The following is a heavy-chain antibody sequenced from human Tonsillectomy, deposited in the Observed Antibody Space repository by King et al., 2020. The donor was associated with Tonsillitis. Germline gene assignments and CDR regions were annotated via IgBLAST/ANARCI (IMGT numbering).Heavy chain of an antibody. CDR1: GYTFTSYG. V-gene: IGHV1-18*01. Sequence: QLVQSGAEVKKPGASVKVSCKASGYTFTSYGISWVRQAPGQGLEWMGWISAYNGNTNYAQKLQGRVTMTTDTSTSTAYMELRSLRSDDTAVYYCARDDRVTMVRGVIRGYYAMDVGGQGTTVTVSS. CDR2: ISAYNGNT. J-gene: IGHJ6*02. D-gene: IGHD3-10*01. CDR3: ARDDRVTMVRGVIRGYYAMDV.